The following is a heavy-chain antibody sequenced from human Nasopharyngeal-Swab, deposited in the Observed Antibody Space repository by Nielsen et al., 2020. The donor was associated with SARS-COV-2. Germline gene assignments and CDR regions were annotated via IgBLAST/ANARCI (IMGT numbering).Heavy chain of an antibody. CDR3: ARRDGSYYDVDY. J-gene: IGHJ4*02. CDR2: IYPGDSDT. D-gene: IGHD1-26*01. Sequence: VRQMLGKGLEWMGIIYPGDSDTRYSPSFQGQVTISADKSISTAYLQWSSLKASDTAMYYCARRDGSYYDVDYWGQGTLVTVSS. V-gene: IGHV5-51*01.